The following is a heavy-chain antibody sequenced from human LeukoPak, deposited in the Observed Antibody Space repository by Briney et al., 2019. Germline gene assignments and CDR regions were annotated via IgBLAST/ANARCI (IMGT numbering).Heavy chain of an antibody. J-gene: IGHJ6*02. CDR2: IYYSGST. V-gene: IGHV4-59*01. CDR3: ARGEGGYDPSPSHYYYCGMDV. Sequence: PSETLSLTCTVSGGSISSYYWSWIRQPPGKGLEWIGYIYYSGSTNYNPSLKSRVTISVDTSKNQFSLKLSSVTAADTAVYYCARGEGGYDPSPSHYYYCGMDVWGQGTTVTVSS. D-gene: IGHD5-12*01. CDR1: GGSISSYY.